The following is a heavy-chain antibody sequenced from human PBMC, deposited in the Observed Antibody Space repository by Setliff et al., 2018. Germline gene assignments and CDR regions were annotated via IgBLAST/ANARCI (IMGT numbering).Heavy chain of an antibody. D-gene: IGHD5-12*01. CDR2: FRGGGGPT. CDR3: ARGRAVLSGYDY. Sequence: PGGSLRLSCAASGFTFCNYAMSWVRQAPGMGLDWVSSFRGGGGPTYYADSVKGRFTISRDISKNTVYLQMNSLRVEDTAVYFCARGRAVLSGYDYWGQGTLVTVS. J-gene: IGHJ4*02. V-gene: IGHV3-23*01. CDR1: GFTFCNYA.